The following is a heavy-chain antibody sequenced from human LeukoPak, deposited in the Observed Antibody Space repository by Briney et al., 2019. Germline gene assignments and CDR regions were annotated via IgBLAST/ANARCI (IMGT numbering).Heavy chain of an antibody. V-gene: IGHV3-21*04. CDR3: AKGDAFGGVIVPFDY. D-gene: IGHD3-16*02. CDR2: ISSSSSYI. CDR1: GFTFSSYS. J-gene: IGHJ4*02. Sequence: PGGSLRLSCAASGFTFSSYSMNWVRQAPGKGLEWVSSISSSSSYIYYADSVKGRFTISRDNSKNTLYLQMNSLRAEDTAVYYCAKGDAFGGVIVPFDYWGQGTLVTVSS.